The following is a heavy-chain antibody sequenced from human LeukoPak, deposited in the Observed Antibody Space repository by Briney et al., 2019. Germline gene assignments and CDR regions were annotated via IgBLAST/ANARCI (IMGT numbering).Heavy chain of an antibody. J-gene: IGHJ4*02. CDR2: IYYSGIC. CDR1: GGSISDYY. CDR3: ARAAWGYCHGGSCPFYLDY. V-gene: IGHV4-59*01. Sequence: SEALSLHCSVSGGSISDYYWSLIRQPPGKGLEWVGRIYYSGICNYNPSLKSRVTISVDTSTNQFSLKLKSVTAADTAVYYCARAAWGYCHGGSCPFYLDYWGQGILVTVSS. D-gene: IGHD2-15*01.